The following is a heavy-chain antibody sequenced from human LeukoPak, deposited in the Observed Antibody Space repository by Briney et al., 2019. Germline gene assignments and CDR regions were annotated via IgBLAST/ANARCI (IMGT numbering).Heavy chain of an antibody. D-gene: IGHD3/OR15-3a*01. CDR2: IRYDGS. Sequence: GGSLRLSCAASGFILRNYGMHWVRQAPGKGLEWVACIRYDGSKYADSVKGRYTISRDDSNNMAYLQMDSLKNEDTAVYYCTREDWDFDSWGQGTPVSVSS. CDR1: GFILRNYG. J-gene: IGHJ4*02. CDR3: TREDWDFDS. V-gene: IGHV3-30*02.